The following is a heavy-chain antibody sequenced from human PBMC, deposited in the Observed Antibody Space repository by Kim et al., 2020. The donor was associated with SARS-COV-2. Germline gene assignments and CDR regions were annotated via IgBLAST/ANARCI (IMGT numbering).Heavy chain of an antibody. CDR3: VRGLEV. J-gene: IGHJ6*02. CDR2: IKQDGREN. V-gene: IGHV3-7*01. CDR1: GFTFSSYW. Sequence: GGSLRLSCLASGFTFSSYWMHWIRQAPGRGLEWVANIKQDGRENYCVDSVRGRFSISRDNAKNSVYLQMNSLRDDDTAVYYCVRGLEVWGQGTTVTVSS.